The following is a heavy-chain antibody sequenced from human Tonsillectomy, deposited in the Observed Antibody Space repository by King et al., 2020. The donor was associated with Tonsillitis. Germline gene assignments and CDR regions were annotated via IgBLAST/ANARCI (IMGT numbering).Heavy chain of an antibody. D-gene: IGHD3-10*01. CDR1: GFTFSSYA. CDR3: VKDVLL. CDR2: ISSNGGST. V-gene: IGHV3-64D*06. Sequence: VQLVESGGGLVQPGGSLRLSCSASGFTFSSYAVFWVRQTPEKGLEYVSGISSNGGSTYYADSVKGRFTISRDNSNNTLYLQMSSLRVEDTAVYYCVKDVLLWGQGTLVTVSS. J-gene: IGHJ4*02.